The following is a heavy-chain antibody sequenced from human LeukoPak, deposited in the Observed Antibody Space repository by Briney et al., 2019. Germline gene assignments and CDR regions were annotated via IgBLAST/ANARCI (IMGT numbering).Heavy chain of an antibody. V-gene: IGHV1-2*02. CDR3: ARGRNIVVVPAAIMGAFDI. D-gene: IGHD2-2*01. CDR1: GYTFTGYY. J-gene: IGHJ3*02. CDR2: INPNSGGT. Sequence: ASVKVSCKASGYTFTGYYMHWVRQAPGQGLEWMGWINPNSGGTNYAQKFQGRVTMTRDTSISTAYMELSRLRSEDTAVYYCARGRNIVVVPAAIMGAFDIWGQGTMVTVSS.